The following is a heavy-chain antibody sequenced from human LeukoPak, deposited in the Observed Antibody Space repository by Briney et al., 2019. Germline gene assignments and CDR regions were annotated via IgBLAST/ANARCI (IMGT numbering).Heavy chain of an antibody. V-gene: IGHV4-59*01. J-gene: IGHJ4*02. CDR1: GGSISSYY. Sequence: PSETLSLTCTVSGGSISSYYWSWIRQPPGKGLEWIGYIYYSGSTNYNPSLKSRFTISVDTSKNQFSLKLSSVTAADTAVYYCAGASYDSSGVHWGQGTLVTVSS. CDR2: IYYSGST. CDR3: AGASYDSSGVH. D-gene: IGHD3-22*01.